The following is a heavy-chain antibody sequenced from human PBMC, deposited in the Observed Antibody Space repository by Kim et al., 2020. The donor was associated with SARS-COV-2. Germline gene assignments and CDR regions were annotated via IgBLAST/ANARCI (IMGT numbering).Heavy chain of an antibody. Sequence: GESLKISCKGSGYSFTNYWISWVRQMPGKGLEWMGRIDPSDSYTNYKPSLQGHVSISADKSISTAYLEWNSLKASDTAVYYCARRPRGPHGGFDPWGQGTLVTVSS. CDR2: IDPSDSYT. CDR1: GYSFTNYW. CDR3: ARRPRGPHGGFDP. V-gene: IGHV5-10-1*01. J-gene: IGHJ5*02. D-gene: IGHD3-10*01.